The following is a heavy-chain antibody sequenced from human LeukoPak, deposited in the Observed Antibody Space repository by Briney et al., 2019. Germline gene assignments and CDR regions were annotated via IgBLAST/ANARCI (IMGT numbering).Heavy chain of an antibody. Sequence: GSLRLSCAASGFTFSSYEMSWIRQPAGKGLEWIGRIYTSGSTNYNPSLKSRVTMSVDTSKNQFSLKLSSVTAADTAVYYCARMAPYGDYIHDYWGQGTLVTVSS. J-gene: IGHJ4*02. V-gene: IGHV4-4*07. D-gene: IGHD4-17*01. CDR3: ARMAPYGDYIHDY. CDR1: GFTFSSYE. CDR2: IYTSGST.